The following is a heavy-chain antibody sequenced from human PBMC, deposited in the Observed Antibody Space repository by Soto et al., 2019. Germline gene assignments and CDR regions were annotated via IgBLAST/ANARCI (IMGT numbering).Heavy chain of an antibody. CDR1: GYSFTNND. V-gene: IGHV1-8*02. J-gene: IGHJ5*02. CDR2: MNPGSGDT. Sequence: AAGKVCCKACGYSFTNNDVSWGRQATGQGLEWMGWMNPGSGDTGYAQKFQGRVTMTRDISIATAYMERNTLSSEDTPIYQCSRMESFRSLNSSHPSGPGPLLTLSS. CDR3: SRMESFRSLNSSHP. D-gene: IGHD3-16*02.